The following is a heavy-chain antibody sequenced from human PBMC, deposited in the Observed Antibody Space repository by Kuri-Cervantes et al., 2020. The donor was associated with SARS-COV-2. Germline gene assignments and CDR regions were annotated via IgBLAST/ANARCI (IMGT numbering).Heavy chain of an antibody. CDR2: INHSGSS. CDR1: GGSFSGYY. CDR3: ARSGDSRHTIFGVVITMGVDY. D-gene: IGHD3-3*01. Sequence: GSLRLSCAVYGGSFSGYYWSWIRQPPGKGLKWIGEINHSGSSKYNPSLKSRVTISVDTSKNQFSLKLSSVTAADTAVYYCARSGDSRHTIFGVVITMGVDYWGQGTLVTVSS. V-gene: IGHV4-34*01. J-gene: IGHJ4*02.